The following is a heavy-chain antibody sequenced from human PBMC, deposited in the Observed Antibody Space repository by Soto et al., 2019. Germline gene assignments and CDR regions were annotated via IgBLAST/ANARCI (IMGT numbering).Heavy chain of an antibody. CDR3: AHRTGFDY. J-gene: IGHJ4*02. CDR1: GYTFSSFD. V-gene: IGHV3-23*01. CDR2: ISGSGGGT. Sequence: EVQLWESGGGLVQPGGSLRLSCAVSGYTFSSFDMRWVRQAPGKGLEWVSTISGSGGGTNYADSVKGRFTISRDISTYTVYLQMNSLRAEDTAVYYCAHRTGFDYWGQGALVTVSS.